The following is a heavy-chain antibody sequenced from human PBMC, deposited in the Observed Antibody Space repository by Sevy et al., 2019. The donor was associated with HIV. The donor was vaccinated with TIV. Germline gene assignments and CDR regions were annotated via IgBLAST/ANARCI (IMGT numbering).Heavy chain of an antibody. CDR1: GFSLNIYW. V-gene: IGHV3-7*01. D-gene: IGHD6-13*01. Sequence: GGSLRLSCAASGFSLNIYWMSWVRQAPGKGLEWVANIKQDGSVKYYVDSVKGRFTISRDNARNLLYLQMNSLRAEDTAVYYCVRAIAADGSFWGQGTLVTVSS. CDR2: IKQDGSVK. CDR3: VRAIAADGSF. J-gene: IGHJ4*02.